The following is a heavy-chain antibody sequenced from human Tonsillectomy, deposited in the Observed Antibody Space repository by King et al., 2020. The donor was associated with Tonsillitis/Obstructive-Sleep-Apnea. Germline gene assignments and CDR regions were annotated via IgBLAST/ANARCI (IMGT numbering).Heavy chain of an antibody. J-gene: IGHJ4*02. V-gene: IGHV4-34*01. CDR2: INHSGDA. CDR1: GGSFSAYL. Sequence: VQLQQWGAGLLKPSETLSLTCAVYGGSFSAYLWTWIRQPPGKGLDWIGEINHSGDANYNPSLKSRVTISIDTSKNQFSLKLNSVTAADAAGYYCARGYGTGTTYYFDYWAQGTLVTVSS. CDR3: ARGYGTGTTYYFDY. D-gene: IGHD1-1*01.